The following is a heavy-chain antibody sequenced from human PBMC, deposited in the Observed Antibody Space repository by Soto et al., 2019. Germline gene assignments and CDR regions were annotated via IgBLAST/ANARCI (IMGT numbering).Heavy chain of an antibody. CDR2: IYYSGST. CDR1: GGSISSGGYY. D-gene: IGHD3-16*01. J-gene: IGHJ4*02. V-gene: IGHV4-31*03. Sequence: QVQLQESGPGLVKPSQTLSLTCTVSGGSISSGGYYWSWIRQHPGKGLEWIGSIYYSGSTYYNPSLTSRVTIAVDTSKNQCSLELRSVAAGDTAGYYCARGVLHWGQGTLVTVSS. CDR3: ARGVLH.